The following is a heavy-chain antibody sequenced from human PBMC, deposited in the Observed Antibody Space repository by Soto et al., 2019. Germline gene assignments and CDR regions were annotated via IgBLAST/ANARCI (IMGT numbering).Heavy chain of an antibody. CDR1: GFMFSSAW. J-gene: IGHJ4*02. CDR3: VEGWNDF. V-gene: IGHV3-15*01. D-gene: IGHD2-21*01. Sequence: EVQVVESGGDLVKPGGSLRLSCVTSGFMFSSAWMSWVRQAPGKGLEWVGRIKSKSDGGARDYAAPVKGRFSISRXXXXXXXXXXXXXXXXXXXAVYYCVEGWNDFWGQGTLVTVSS. CDR2: IKSKSDGGAR.